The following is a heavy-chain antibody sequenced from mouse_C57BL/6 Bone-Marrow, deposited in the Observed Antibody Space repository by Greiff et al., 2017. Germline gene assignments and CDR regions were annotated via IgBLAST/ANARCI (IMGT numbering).Heavy chain of an antibody. D-gene: IGHD1-1*01. CDR3: TSTVVATDY. CDR2: IDPENGDT. Sequence: VQLQQSGAELVRPGASVKLSCTASGFNIKDDYMHWVKQRPEQGLEWIGWIDPENGDTEYASKFQGKATITADTSSNTAYLQLSSLTYEDTAVYYCTSTVVATDYWGQGTTLTVSS. CDR1: GFNIKDDY. V-gene: IGHV14-4*01. J-gene: IGHJ2*01.